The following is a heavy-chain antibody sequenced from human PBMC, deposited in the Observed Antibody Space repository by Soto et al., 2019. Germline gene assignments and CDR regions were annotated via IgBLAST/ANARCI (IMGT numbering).Heavy chain of an antibody. J-gene: IGHJ6*02. V-gene: IGHV3-48*02. CDR2: ISSSGSTI. Sequence: EVQLVESGGGLVQPGGSLRLSCAASGFTFSSYSMNWVRQAPGKGLEWVSYISSSGSTIYYADSVKGRFTISRDNAKNSLYLQMNSLRDEDTAVYYCVREQEWELDLGHYFYYGMDVWGQGTTVTVSS. CDR3: VREQEWELDLGHYFYYGMDV. CDR1: GFTFSSYS. D-gene: IGHD1-26*01.